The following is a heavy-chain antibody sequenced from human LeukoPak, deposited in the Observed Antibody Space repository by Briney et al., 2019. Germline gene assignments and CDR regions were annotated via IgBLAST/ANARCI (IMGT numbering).Heavy chain of an antibody. J-gene: IGHJ6*02. CDR2: ISSSSSYI. CDR3: ARVSYYYDSSGYYGDYYYYGMDV. CDR1: GFTFSSYS. D-gene: IGHD3-22*01. Sequence: GGSLRLSCAASGFTFSSYSMNWVRQAPGKGLEWVSSISSSSSYIYYADSVKGRFTISRDNAENSLYLQMNSLRAEDTAVYYCARVSYYYDSSGYYGDYYYYGMDVWGQGTTVTVSS. V-gene: IGHV3-21*01.